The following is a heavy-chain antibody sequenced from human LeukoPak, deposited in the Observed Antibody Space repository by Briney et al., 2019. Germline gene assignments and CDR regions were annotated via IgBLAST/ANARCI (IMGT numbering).Heavy chain of an antibody. CDR2: IGTAGDT. CDR3: ARGARAYYYGSGSYPYYFDY. J-gene: IGHJ4*02. Sequence: GGSLRLSCAASGFTFSSYDMHWVRQATGKGLEWVSAIGTAGDTYYPGSVKGRFTISRENAKNSLYLQMNSLRAGDTAVYYCARGARAYYYGSGSYPYYFDYWGQGTLVTVSS. CDR1: GFTFSSYD. V-gene: IGHV3-13*01. D-gene: IGHD3-10*01.